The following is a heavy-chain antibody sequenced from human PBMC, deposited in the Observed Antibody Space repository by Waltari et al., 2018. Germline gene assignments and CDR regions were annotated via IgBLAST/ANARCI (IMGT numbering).Heavy chain of an antibody. V-gene: IGHV3-64*07. Sequence: EAQLVESGGGLVQPGGSRGLPCGASGITLRTHDMHWVRQAPGKGLEYVSAISGNGGRTYYADSVKGRFTISRDNSKNTLYLQMGSLRAEDMAVYYCATSRGFREFANYWGQGTLVTVSS. CDR1: GITLRTHD. D-gene: IGHD3-10*01. CDR3: ATSRGFREFANY. CDR2: ISGNGGRT. J-gene: IGHJ4*02.